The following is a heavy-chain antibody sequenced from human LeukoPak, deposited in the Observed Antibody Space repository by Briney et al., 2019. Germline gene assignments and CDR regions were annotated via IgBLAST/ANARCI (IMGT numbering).Heavy chain of an antibody. Sequence: GGSLGLSCAASGFTFSIYWMSWVRQAPGKGLEWVGNIKQDGSEQYYVDSVKGRFTISRDNAKNSLYLQLNSLRAEDTAVYYCARDVGLVITAMNYFDFWGQGTLVTVSS. CDR1: GFTFSIYW. CDR3: ARDVGLVITAMNYFDF. J-gene: IGHJ4*02. D-gene: IGHD3-10*01. CDR2: IKQDGSEQ. V-gene: IGHV3-7*01.